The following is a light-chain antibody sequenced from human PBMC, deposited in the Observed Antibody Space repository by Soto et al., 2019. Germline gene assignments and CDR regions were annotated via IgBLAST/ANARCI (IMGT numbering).Light chain of an antibody. CDR2: DAS. Sequence: EIVLTQSPATLSLSPGERATLYCRASQSIGTFFAWYQQKPGQAPRLLIYDASNRATGIPARFSGSGSGTDFTLTISSLEPEDFAVYYCQQCYNWPQWTFGQGTKVDI. CDR1: QSIGTF. J-gene: IGKJ1*01. CDR3: QQCYNWPQWT. V-gene: IGKV3-11*01.